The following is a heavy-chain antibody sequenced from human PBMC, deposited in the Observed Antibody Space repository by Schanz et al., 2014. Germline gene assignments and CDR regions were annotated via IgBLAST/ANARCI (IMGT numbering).Heavy chain of an antibody. CDR2: ISSTSRAT. Sequence: EVQLVESGGGVVRPGGSLRLSCAASGFGFDDYAMSWVRQAPGKGLEWISYISSTSRATYYADSVKGRFTISRDNAKNSLYLQMNSLRVEDTAVYYCAKHVRSLTGNDYWGQGTLVTVSS. D-gene: IGHD3-9*01. V-gene: IGHV3-48*01. CDR3: AKHVRSLTGNDY. J-gene: IGHJ4*02. CDR1: GFGFDDYA.